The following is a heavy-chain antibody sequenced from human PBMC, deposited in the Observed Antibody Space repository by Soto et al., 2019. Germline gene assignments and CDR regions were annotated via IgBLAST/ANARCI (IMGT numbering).Heavy chain of an antibody. CDR2: IYPDNSDT. CDR3: ARHVYYDVLKKNY. D-gene: IGHD3-9*01. Sequence: GESLKISCKGPGYNFANYWIAWVRQMPGKGLEWMGIIYPDNSDTRYSPSFQGQVTISADTSISTAYLEWSSLKASDTAIYYCARHVYYDVLKKNYWGQGTLVTVSS. CDR1: GYNFANYW. V-gene: IGHV5-51*01. J-gene: IGHJ4*02.